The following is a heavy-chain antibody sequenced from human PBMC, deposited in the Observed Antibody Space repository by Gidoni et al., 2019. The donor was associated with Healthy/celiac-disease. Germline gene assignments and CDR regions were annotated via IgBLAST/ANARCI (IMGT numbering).Heavy chain of an antibody. CDR1: EFPLSRHA. CDR3: ARVQSYYYYYMDV. CDR2: ISYDGSNK. J-gene: IGHJ6*03. Sequence: QVQLVDPGGCLAPPGTSLRLSCAASEFPLSRHAMHWVRQSPGKGLGWVAVISYDGSNKYYADSVKGRFTISRDNSKNTLYLQMNSLRAEDTAVYYCARVQSYYYYYMDVWGKGTTVTVSS. V-gene: IGHV3-30-3*01.